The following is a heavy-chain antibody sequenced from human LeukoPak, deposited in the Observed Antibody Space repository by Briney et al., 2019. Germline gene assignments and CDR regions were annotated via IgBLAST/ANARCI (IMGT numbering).Heavy chain of an antibody. J-gene: IGHJ3*02. CDR3: ARHCPTSCNAGDTFDI. CDR2: LNPNSGGT. V-gene: IGHV1-2*02. D-gene: IGHD2/OR15-2a*01. CDR1: GYTFTFYY. Sequence: ASVKVSCKASGYTFTFYYLHWLRHAPGQGLEWMGWLNPNSGGTNFAQNFQGRVTMTRDTSITTAYMELSTLRSDDTAVYYCARHCPTSCNAGDTFDIWGQGTVVTVSS.